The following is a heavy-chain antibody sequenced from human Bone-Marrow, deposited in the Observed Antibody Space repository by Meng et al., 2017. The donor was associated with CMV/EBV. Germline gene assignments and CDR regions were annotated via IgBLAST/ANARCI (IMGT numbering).Heavy chain of an antibody. CDR3: ARAGSAMVRGGKGAIFYYYGMDV. J-gene: IGHJ6*02. V-gene: IGHV4-59*01. CDR1: GGSISSYY. Sequence: SETLSLTCTVSGGSISSYYWSWIRQPPGKGLEWIGYIYYSGSTNYNPSLKSRVTISVDTSKNQFSLKLSSVTAAGTAVYYCARAGSAMVRGGKGAIFYYYGMDVWGQGTTVTVSS. D-gene: IGHD3-10*01. CDR2: IYYSGST.